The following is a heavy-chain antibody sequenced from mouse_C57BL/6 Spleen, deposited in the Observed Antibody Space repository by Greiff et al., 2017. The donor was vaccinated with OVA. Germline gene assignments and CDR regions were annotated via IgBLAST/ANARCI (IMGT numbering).Heavy chain of an antibody. CDR1: GYTFTSYW. J-gene: IGHJ3*01. V-gene: IGHV1-59*01. D-gene: IGHD2-5*01. CDR2: IDPSASYT. CDR3: ARPGAYYSKGGLAY. Sequence: QVQLQQPGAELVRPGTSVKLSCKASGYTFTSYWMHWVKQRPGQGLEWIGVIDPSASYTNYNQKFQGKATLTVDTSSSTAYLQLSSLASEDSAVYCCARPGAYYSKGGLAYWGQGTLVTVSA.